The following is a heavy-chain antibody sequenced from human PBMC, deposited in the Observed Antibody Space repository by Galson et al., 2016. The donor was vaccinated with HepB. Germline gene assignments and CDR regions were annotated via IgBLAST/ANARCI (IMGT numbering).Heavy chain of an antibody. CDR3: ARSPLRGSYPKFDY. CDR2: IDWDDDK. CDR1: GFSLSTSGMC. J-gene: IGHJ4*02. D-gene: IGHD1-26*01. Sequence: PALVKPTQTLTLTCTFSGFSLSTSGMCVNWIRQPPGKALEWLARIDWDDDKYYSTSLNTRLTISKDTSKNQVVLTMTNMDPVDTATYYCARSPLRGSYPKFDYWGQGTLVTVSS. V-gene: IGHV2-70*11.